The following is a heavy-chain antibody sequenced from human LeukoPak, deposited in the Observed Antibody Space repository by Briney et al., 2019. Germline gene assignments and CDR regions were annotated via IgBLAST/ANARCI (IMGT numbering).Heavy chain of an antibody. Sequence: SETLSLTCTVSGGSISSSSYYWGWIRQPPGKGLEWIGSIYYSGSTYYNPSLKSRVTISVDTSKNQFSLKLSSVTAADTAVYYCAVLAAGPTLAKIPNAWFDPWGQGTLVTVSS. CDR1: GGSISSSSYY. V-gene: IGHV4-39*07. CDR2: IYYSGST. D-gene: IGHD6-13*01. J-gene: IGHJ5*02. CDR3: AVLAAGPTLAKIPNAWFDP.